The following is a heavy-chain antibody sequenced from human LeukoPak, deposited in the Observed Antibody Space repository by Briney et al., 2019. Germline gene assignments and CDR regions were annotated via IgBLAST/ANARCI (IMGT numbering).Heavy chain of an antibody. CDR3: ARQQTNYYGSGSYYSGQNWFDP. D-gene: IGHD3-10*01. V-gene: IGHV3-33*01. J-gene: IGHJ5*02. CDR1: GFIFSSFG. CDR2: IWYDESNK. Sequence: SGGSLRLSCAASGFIFSSFGMQWLRQAPGKGLEGLAVIWYDESNKYYADPVKGRFTISRDNSKDTLYLQMNSLRAEDTAVYYCARQQTNYYGSGSYYSGQNWFDPWGQGTLVTVSS.